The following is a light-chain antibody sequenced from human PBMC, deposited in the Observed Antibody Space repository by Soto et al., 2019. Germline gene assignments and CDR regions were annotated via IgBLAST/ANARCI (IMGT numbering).Light chain of an antibody. CDR1: QSVSSY. Sequence: EIVLTQCSATLSFSPGQRSTLSCRASQSVSSYLAWYQQKPGQAPRLLIYDASNRATGIPARFSGSGSGTDFTLTISRLETEDFAVYYCQQRSNWRTFGQGTKVDIK. V-gene: IGKV3-11*01. J-gene: IGKJ1*01. CDR2: DAS. CDR3: QQRSNWRT.